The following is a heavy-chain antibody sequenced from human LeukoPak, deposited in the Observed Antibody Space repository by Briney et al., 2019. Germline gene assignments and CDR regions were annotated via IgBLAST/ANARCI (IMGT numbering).Heavy chain of an antibody. V-gene: IGHV1-8*01. CDR1: GDTFSRDD. J-gene: IGHJ6*02. Sequence: ASVKVSCKASGDTFSRDDINWVRQATGQGLEWMGWMKPHSGNTGSAQKFQDRVTMSMDTSTNTAYMELSSLTPEDTAVYYCARGKYYDILTGYSIWEDYYYYAMDVWGQGTTVAVSS. D-gene: IGHD3-9*01. CDR3: ARGKYYDILTGYSIWEDYYYYAMDV. CDR2: MKPHSGNT.